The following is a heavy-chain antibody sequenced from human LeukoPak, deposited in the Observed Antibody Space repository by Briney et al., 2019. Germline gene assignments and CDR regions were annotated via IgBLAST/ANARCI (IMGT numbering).Heavy chain of an antibody. J-gene: IGHJ6*03. CDR1: VGTFISYA. Sequence: ASVKVSCKASVGTFISYAISGVRQAPGDRLEWRGGVIPIFGTANYAHKLQGRVTITADESTSTAYMELSSLRSEDTAVYYCARGRGWDLYGSGSYLAPRDGPWYYYMDVWGKGTTLTISS. CDR2: VIPIFGTA. CDR3: ARGRGWDLYGSGSYLAPRDGPWYYYMDV. D-gene: IGHD3-10*01. V-gene: IGHV1-69*13.